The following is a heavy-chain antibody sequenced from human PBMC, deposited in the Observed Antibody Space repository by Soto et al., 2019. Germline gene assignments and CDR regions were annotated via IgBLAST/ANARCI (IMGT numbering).Heavy chain of an antibody. CDR3: ARDGKVSGSATHWFDP. J-gene: IGHJ5*02. CDR2: IYYSGST. V-gene: IGHV4-59*01. CDR1: GGSISSYY. Sequence: PSETLSLTCTVSGGSISSYYWSWIRQPPGKGLEWIGYIYYSGSTNYNPSLKSRVTISVDTSKNQISLELNSVTAADTAVYYCARDGKVSGSATHWFDPWGQWTLLSVS. D-gene: IGHD1-26*01.